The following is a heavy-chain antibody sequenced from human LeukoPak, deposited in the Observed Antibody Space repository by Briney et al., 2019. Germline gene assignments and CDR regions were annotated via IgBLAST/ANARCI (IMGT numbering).Heavy chain of an antibody. Sequence: GGSLRLSCAASGFTFSSYWMHWVRQAPGKGLVWVSRINSDGSTTSHADSVKGRFTISRDNSKNTLYLQMNSLRAEDTAVYYCASCREGYNWLDYWGQGTRVIVSS. D-gene: IGHD5-24*01. CDR1: GFTFSSYW. CDR2: INSDGSTT. J-gene: IGHJ4*02. V-gene: IGHV3-74*01. CDR3: ASCREGYNWLDY.